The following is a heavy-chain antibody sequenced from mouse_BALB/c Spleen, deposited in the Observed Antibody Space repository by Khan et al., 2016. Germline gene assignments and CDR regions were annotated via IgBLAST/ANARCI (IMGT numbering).Heavy chain of an antibody. CDR3: ARPYGTFDY. Sequence: EVQLQESGPGLVKPSQSLSLTCTVTGYSITSGYGWNWIRQFPGNKLEWMGYISYSGSTNYNPSLKSRISITRDTSKNQFFLQLNSVTTEDTATYYCARPYGTFDYWGQGTTLTVSS. CDR1: GYSITSGYG. CDR2: ISYSGST. V-gene: IGHV3-2*02. D-gene: IGHD2-1*01. J-gene: IGHJ2*01.